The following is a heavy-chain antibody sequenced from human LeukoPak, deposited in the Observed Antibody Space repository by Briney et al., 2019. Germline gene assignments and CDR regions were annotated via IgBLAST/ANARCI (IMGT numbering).Heavy chain of an antibody. J-gene: IGHJ2*01. V-gene: IGHV4-61*08. CDR1: GGSISNGGYY. D-gene: IGHD1-26*01. Sequence: KPSETLSLTCTVSGGSISNGGYYWSWIRQPPGKGLEWIGYIYYSGSTNYNPSLKSRVTISVDTSKNQFSLKLSSVTAADTAVYYCARHWERGWYFDLWGRGTLVTVSS. CDR3: ARHWERGWYFDL. CDR2: IYYSGST.